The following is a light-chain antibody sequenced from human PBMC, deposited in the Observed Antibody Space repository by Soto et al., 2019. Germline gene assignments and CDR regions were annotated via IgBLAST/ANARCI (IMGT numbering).Light chain of an antibody. CDR3: LQEHDYTVT. J-gene: IGKJ4*01. CDR1: QTISSW. Sequence: DIQLSQSPATPWGISKDRESITYGASQTISSWLAWYQQKPGKAPKLLIYVATTLQSGFPSRFSGSGSGTDFTLTISSIHAEAFTAYLCLQEHDYTVTCGGGTKVDIK. V-gene: IGKV1-5*01. CDR2: VAT.